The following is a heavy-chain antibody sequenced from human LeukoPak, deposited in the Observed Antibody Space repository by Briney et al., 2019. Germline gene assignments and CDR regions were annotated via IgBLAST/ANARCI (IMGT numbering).Heavy chain of an antibody. CDR1: GYTFSGYY. CDR2: INAGNGNT. Sequence: GASVKVSCKASGYTFSGYYLNWVRQAPGQGLEWMGWINAGNGNTKYSQKFQGRVTITRDTSASTAYMELSSLRSEDTAVYYCARTFYCGSTSCYYYYMDVWGKGTTVTVSS. J-gene: IGHJ6*03. V-gene: IGHV1-3*01. D-gene: IGHD2-2*01. CDR3: ARTFYCGSTSCYYYYMDV.